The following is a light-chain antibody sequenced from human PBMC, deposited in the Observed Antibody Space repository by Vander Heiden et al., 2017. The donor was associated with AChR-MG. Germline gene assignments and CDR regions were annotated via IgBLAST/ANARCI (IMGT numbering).Light chain of an antibody. CDR2: KDS. CDR1: ALPKQY. V-gene: IGLV3-25*03. J-gene: IGLJ2*01. CDR3: QSADSSGTYVV. Sequence: SYELSQPPSVSVSPGQPARVTCSGDALPKQYAYWYQQKPGQGPVLVLYKDSERPSGIPERFSGSSSGTTITLTISGVQAEDEADYYCQSADSSGTYVVFGGGTKLTVL.